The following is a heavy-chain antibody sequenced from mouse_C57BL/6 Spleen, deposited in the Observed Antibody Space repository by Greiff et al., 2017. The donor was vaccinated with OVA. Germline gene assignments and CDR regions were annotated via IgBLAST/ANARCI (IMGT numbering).Heavy chain of an antibody. CDR3: ARDLHYDRYFDV. CDR1: GFTFSDYY. Sequence: EVQLVESEGGLVQPGSSMKLSCTASGFTFSDYYMAWVRQVPEQGLEWVANINYDGSSTYYLDSLKSRFIISGDNAKNILYLQMSSLKSEDTATYYCARDLHYDRYFDVWGTGTTVTVSS. CDR2: INYDGSST. V-gene: IGHV5-16*01. J-gene: IGHJ1*03. D-gene: IGHD2-4*01.